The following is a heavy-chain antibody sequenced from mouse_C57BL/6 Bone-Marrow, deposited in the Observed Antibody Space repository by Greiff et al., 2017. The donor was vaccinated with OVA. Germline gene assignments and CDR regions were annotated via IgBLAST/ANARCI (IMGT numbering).Heavy chain of an antibody. CDR2: IWSGGST. D-gene: IGHD1-1*01. CDR3: ARDYYGSSWCAMDY. CDR1: GFSLTSYG. V-gene: IGHV2-2*01. Sequence: QVQLKESGPGLVQPSQSLSITCTVSGFSLTSYGVHWVRQSPGKGLEWLGVIWSGGSTDYNSAFISRLSISKDNSKSQVFFKMNSLQADDTAIYYCARDYYGSSWCAMDYWGQGTSVTVSS. J-gene: IGHJ4*01.